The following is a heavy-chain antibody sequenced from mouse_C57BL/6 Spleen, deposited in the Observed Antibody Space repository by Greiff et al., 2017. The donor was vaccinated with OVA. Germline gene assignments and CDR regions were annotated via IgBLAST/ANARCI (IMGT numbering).Heavy chain of an antibody. J-gene: IGHJ4*01. CDR3: ARDTVYAMDY. D-gene: IGHD1-1*01. CDR1: GYSITSGYY. V-gene: IGHV3-6*01. Sequence: EVKLQESGPGLVKPSQSLSLSCSVTGYSITSGYYWNWIRQFPGNILEWMGYISYDGSNNYNPSLKNRISITRDTSKNPLFLKLNSVTTEDTATYYCARDTVYAMDYWGQGTSVTVAS. CDR2: ISYDGSN.